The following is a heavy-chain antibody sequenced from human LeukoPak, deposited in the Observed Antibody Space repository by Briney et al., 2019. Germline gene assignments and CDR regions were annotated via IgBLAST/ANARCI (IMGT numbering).Heavy chain of an antibody. V-gene: IGHV3-7*03. CDR3: AKERRDSPHFDY. D-gene: IGHD3-22*01. CDR1: GFTFSTYW. Sequence: GGSLRLSCVVSGFTFSTYWISWVRQAPGKGLEWVANIKKDGSEKYYVDSVKGRFTISRDNSKNTLYLQMNSLRAEDTAVYYCAKERRDSPHFDYWGQGTLVTVPS. CDR2: IKKDGSEK. J-gene: IGHJ4*02.